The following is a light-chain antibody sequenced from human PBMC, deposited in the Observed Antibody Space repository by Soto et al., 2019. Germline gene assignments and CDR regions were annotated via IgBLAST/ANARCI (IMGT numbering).Light chain of an antibody. J-gene: IGLJ1*01. V-gene: IGLV2-8*01. Sequence: QSALTQPPSASGSPGQSVTISCTGTSSDVGGYNYVSWYQQHPGKAPKLLIYEVSKRPSGVPDRFSGSKSGNTASLTVSGLQAEDEADYYCSSYAGSNNFGVFGTGNKGTVL. CDR2: EVS. CDR3: SSYAGSNNFGV. CDR1: SSDVGGYNY.